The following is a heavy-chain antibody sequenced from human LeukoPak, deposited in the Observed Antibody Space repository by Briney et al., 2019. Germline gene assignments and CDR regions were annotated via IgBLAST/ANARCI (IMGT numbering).Heavy chain of an antibody. D-gene: IGHD6-19*01. CDR2: IYYSGST. CDR3: ARRMKGSGWYYFDY. Sequence: PSETLSLTCTVSGGSVSSGSNYWSWIRQPPGKRLEWIGYIYYSGSTNYNPSLKSRVTISVDTSKNQFSLKLSSVTAADTAVYYCARRMKGSGWYYFDYWGQGTLVTVSS. CDR1: GGSVSSGSNY. V-gene: IGHV4-61*01. J-gene: IGHJ4*02.